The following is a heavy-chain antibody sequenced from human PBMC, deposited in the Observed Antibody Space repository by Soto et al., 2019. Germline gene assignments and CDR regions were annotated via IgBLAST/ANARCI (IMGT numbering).Heavy chain of an antibody. D-gene: IGHD2-15*01. CDR3: AKQIDLGYCSGGSCYSDY. J-gene: IGHJ4*02. CDR2: ISGSGGST. V-gene: IGHV3-23*01. CDR1: GFTFSSYA. Sequence: PGGSLRLSCAASGFTFSSYAMSWVRQAPGKGLEWVSAISGSGGSTYYADSVKGRFTISRDNSKNTLYLQMNSLRAEDTAVYYCAKQIDLGYCSGGSCYSDYWGQGTLVTVSS.